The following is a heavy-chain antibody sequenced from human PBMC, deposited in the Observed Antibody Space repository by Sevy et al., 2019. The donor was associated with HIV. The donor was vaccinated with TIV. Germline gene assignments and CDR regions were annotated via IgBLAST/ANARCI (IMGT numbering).Heavy chain of an antibody. D-gene: IGHD2-2*01. CDR2: IKKDGTEK. CDR1: VFTFSNYW. J-gene: IGHJ6*02. CDR3: ARDCSSTTCLWGLDF. V-gene: IGHV3-7*03. Sequence: GGSLRLSCAASVFTFSNYWMSWVRQAPGKGLEWVATIKKDGTEKYYVDSVRGRFTMSRDNAKNSLYLQMNSLRVEDTALYYCARDCSSTTCLWGLDFWCQGTTVTVSS.